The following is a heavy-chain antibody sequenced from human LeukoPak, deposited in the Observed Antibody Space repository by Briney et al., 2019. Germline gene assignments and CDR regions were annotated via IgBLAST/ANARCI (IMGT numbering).Heavy chain of an antibody. CDR3: ARGRPHGNDY. CDR2: IFRDGSNT. V-gene: IGHV3-74*01. CDR1: GFTFSSYW. Sequence: GGSLRLSCVASGFTFSSYWMHWVRQAPGEGLVWVSSIFRDGSNTRYADSVKGRFTISRDNAKNTLYLQMNSLRVEDTAVYYCARGRPHGNDYWGQGTLVTVSS. D-gene: IGHD4-23*01. J-gene: IGHJ4*02.